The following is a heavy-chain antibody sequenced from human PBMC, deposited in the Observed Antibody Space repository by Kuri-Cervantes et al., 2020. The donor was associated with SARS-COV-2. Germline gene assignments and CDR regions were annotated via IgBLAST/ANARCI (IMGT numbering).Heavy chain of an antibody. CDR1: GFTFSSYG. CDR3: AKDPGASGWYGLDY. CDR2: ISYDGSNK. V-gene: IGHV3-30*18. D-gene: IGHD6-13*01. J-gene: IGHJ4*02. Sequence: GGSLRLSCAASGFTFSSYGMHWVRQAPGKGLEWVAVISYDGSNKYYADSVKGRFTISRDNSKNTLYLQMNSLRAEDTAVYYCAKDPGASGWYGLDYWGQGTLVTVSS.